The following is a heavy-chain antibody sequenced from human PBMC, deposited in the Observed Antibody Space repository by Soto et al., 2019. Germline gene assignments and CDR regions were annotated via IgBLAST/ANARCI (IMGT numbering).Heavy chain of an antibody. D-gene: IGHD6-13*01. V-gene: IGHV3-43D*04. J-gene: IGHJ5*02. CDR2: ISWDGGTT. CDR3: ARDAPRYCSSSSCSPGLHP. Sequence: GGSLRLSCAASGFPFDALAMHWVRQAPGKGLEWVSLISWDGGTTFYADSVKGRFTVSRDNSNKSLFLQMNNLRVEDTALYYCARDAPRYCSSSSCSPGLHPWGQGTMVAV. CDR1: GFPFDALA.